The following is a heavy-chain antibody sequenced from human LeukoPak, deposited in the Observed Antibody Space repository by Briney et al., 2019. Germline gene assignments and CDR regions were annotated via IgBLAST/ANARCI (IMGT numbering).Heavy chain of an antibody. CDR1: GYTFTGYY. J-gene: IGHJ4*02. V-gene: IGHV1-2*02. CDR2: INPNSGGT. CDR3: ARDGNDVMDC. D-gene: IGHD1-1*01. Sequence: ASVKVSCKASGYTFTGYYMHWVRQAPGQGLEWMGWINPNSGGTNYAQKFQGRVTMTRETSTSTVYMEVRSLSSDDTAMYYCARDGNDVMDCWGQGTLVTVSS.